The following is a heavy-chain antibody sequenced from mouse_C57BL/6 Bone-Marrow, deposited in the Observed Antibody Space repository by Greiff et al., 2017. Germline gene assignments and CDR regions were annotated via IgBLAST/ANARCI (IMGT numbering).Heavy chain of an antibody. CDR3: ARKSDYYGSLYYFDY. D-gene: IGHD1-1*01. CDR2: IWSGGST. Sequence: VMLVESGPGLVQPSQSLSITCTVSGFSLTSYGVHWVRQSPGKGLEWLGVIWSGGSTDYNAAFISRLSISKDNSKSQVFFKMNSLQADDTAIYYCARKSDYYGSLYYFDYWGQGTTLTVSS. J-gene: IGHJ2*01. CDR1: GFSLTSYG. V-gene: IGHV2-2*01.